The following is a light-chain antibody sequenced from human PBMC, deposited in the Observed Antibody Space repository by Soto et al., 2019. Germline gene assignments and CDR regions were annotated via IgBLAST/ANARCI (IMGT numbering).Light chain of an antibody. V-gene: IGKV3-15*01. CDR3: QQYNNWPRT. J-gene: IGKJ1*01. Sequence: EIVMTQSPATLSVSPGERATLSCRASQSVSSSLAWYLQKPGQAPRLLIYGASTRATGIPARFSGSGSGTEFTLTISSLQSEDFAVYYCQQYNNWPRTFGQGTKVDIK. CDR1: QSVSSS. CDR2: GAS.